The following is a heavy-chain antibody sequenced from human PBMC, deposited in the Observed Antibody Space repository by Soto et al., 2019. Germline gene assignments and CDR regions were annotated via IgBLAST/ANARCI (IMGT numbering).Heavy chain of an antibody. CDR2: IIPIFGTA. V-gene: IGHV1-69*01. D-gene: IGHD2-2*01. Sequence: VSCKASGGTFSSYAISWVRQAPGQGLEWMGGIIPIFGTANYAQKFQGRVTITADESTSTAYMELSSLRSEDTAVYYCAREVKGCSSTSGWVRWFDPWGQGTLVTDSA. CDR3: AREVKGCSSTSGWVRWFDP. J-gene: IGHJ5*02. CDR1: GGTFSSYA.